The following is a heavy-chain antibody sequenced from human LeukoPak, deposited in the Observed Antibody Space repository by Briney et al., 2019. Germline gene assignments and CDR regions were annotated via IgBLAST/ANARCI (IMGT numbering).Heavy chain of an antibody. J-gene: IGHJ4*02. CDR3: NASPYGSSSRHDDY. Sequence: ASVKVSCKVSGYTLTELSMHWVRQALGKGLEWMGGFDPEDGETIYAQKFQGRVTMTEDTSTDTAYMEMSSLRSEDTAVYYCNASPYGSSSRHDDYWGQGTLFTVSS. D-gene: IGHD6-6*01. CDR2: FDPEDGET. V-gene: IGHV1-24*01. CDR1: GYTLTELS.